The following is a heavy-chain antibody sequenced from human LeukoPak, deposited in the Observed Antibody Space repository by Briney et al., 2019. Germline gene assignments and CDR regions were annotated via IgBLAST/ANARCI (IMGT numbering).Heavy chain of an antibody. V-gene: IGHV4-59*08. CDR1: GGSISSYY. D-gene: IGHD2-15*01. CDR2: IYYSGST. J-gene: IGHJ6*02. Sequence: SETLSLTCPVSGGSISSYYWSWIRQPPGKGLEWIGYIYYSGSTNYNPSLKSRVTISVDTSKNQFSLKLSSVTAADTAVYYCARHSGGMVADYYYYGMDVWGQGTTVTVSS. CDR3: ARHSGGMVADYYYYGMDV.